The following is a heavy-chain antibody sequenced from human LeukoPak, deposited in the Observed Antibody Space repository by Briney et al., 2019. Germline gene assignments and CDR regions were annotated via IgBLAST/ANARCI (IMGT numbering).Heavy chain of an antibody. J-gene: IGHJ4*02. V-gene: IGHV4-4*07. D-gene: IGHD3-10*01. CDR1: GGSISSYY. CDR2: IYTSGST. Sequence: PSETLSLTCTVSGGSISSYYWSWIRQPAGKGLEWIGRIYTSGSTNYNPSLKSRVTMSVDTSKNQFSLKLSSVTPADTAVYYCARTLWFGELEHFDYWGQGTLVTVSS. CDR3: ARTLWFGELEHFDY.